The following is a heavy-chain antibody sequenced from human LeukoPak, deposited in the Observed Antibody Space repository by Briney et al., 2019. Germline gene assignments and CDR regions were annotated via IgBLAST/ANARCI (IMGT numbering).Heavy chain of an antibody. V-gene: IGHV1-69-2*01. CDR3: APSQTSSSFGNWFDP. CDR2: VDPEDGET. CDR1: GYTFTDYH. D-gene: IGHD6-13*01. J-gene: IGHJ5*02. Sequence: ASVKISCKASGYTFTDYHMHWVQQAPGKGLEWMGRVDPEDGETIYAEKFQGRVTITADTSTDTAYMELSSLRSEDTAVYYCAPSQTSSSFGNWFDPWGQGTLVTVSS.